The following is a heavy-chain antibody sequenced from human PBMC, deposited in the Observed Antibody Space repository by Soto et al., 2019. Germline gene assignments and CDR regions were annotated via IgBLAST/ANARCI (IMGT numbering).Heavy chain of an antibody. CDR2: VSSGGGT. Sequence: LRLSCAASGFTFSTYAMGWVRQAPGKGLEWVSVVSSGGGTHYADSVKGRFTVSRDNSKNTLSLQMNSLRADDTAVYYCAKRRGAGGHFDYWGQGALVTVSS. CDR1: GFTFSTYA. D-gene: IGHD2-15*01. V-gene: IGHV3-23*01. CDR3: AKRRGAGGHFDY. J-gene: IGHJ4*02.